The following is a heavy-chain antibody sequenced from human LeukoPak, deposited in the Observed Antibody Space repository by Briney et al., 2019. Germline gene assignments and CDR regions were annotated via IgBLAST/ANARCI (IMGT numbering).Heavy chain of an antibody. V-gene: IGHV4-61*02. Sequence: PSETLSLTCTVSGVSITSGSYYWSWIRQPAGKGLEWIGLIYTSGSTNYNPSLKSRVTISVDTSKNQFSLKLTSVTAADTAVYYCARNYGLFDYWGQGTLVTVSS. D-gene: IGHD3-10*01. J-gene: IGHJ4*02. CDR2: IYTSGST. CDR3: ARNYGLFDY. CDR1: GVSITSGSYY.